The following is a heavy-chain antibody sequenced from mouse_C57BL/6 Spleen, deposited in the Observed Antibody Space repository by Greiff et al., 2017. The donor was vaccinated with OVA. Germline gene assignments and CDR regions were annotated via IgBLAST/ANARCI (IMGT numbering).Heavy chain of an antibody. J-gene: IGHJ3*01. Sequence: EVQVVESGEGLVKPGGSLKLSCAASGFTFSSYAMSWVRQTPEKRLEWVAYISSGGDYIYYADTVKGRFTISRDNARNTLYLQMSSLKSEDTAMYYCTRGGSYYPLAYWGQGTLVTVSA. CDR2: ISSGGDYI. D-gene: IGHD2-10*01. CDR3: TRGGSYYPLAY. CDR1: GFTFSSYA. V-gene: IGHV5-9-1*02.